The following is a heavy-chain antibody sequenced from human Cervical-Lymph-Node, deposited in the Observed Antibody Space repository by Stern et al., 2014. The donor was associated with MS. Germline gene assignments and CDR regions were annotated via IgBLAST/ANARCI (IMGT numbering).Heavy chain of an antibody. V-gene: IGHV4-4*02. CDR2: ISYSGTT. J-gene: IGHJ4*02. CDR3: ARGENMASWGYYFDF. Sequence: QVQLQESGPGLVKPSGTLSLTCSVSGGSINTAHWWSWVRQPPGKGLEWIGHISYSGTTNYNPSFRSRLSISLDKSKSHFSLNLSSVTAADTAVYHCARGENMASWGYYFDFWGQGALVTVSP. D-gene: IGHD2-2*01. CDR1: GGSINTAHW.